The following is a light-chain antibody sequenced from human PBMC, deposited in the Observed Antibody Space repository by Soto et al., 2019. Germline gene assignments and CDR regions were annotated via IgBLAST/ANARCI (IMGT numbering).Light chain of an antibody. CDR3: QQYCSAPWT. CDR1: QSVSSDS. Sequence: EIVLTQSPVNMSLSPGDRATLSCRASQSVSSDSLAWYQQKPGQAPALLIYGTTYRAVTVPCRFSGSGSGTDFTLTISELEPVDFAVYFCQQYCSAPWTFGQGTKLEV. V-gene: IGKV3-20*01. CDR2: GTT. J-gene: IGKJ1*01.